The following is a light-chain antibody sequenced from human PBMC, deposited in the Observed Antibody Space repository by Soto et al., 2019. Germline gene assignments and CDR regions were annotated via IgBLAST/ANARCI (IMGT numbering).Light chain of an antibody. Sequence: QSALTQPASVSGSPGQSITISCTGTASDVGAYNYVSWYQQHPGKAPKLMIYAVSDRPSGVADRFSGSKSGDTASLAISGLQSEDEADYHCAAWDDSLNGVVFGGGTKLTVL. V-gene: IGLV2-14*01. CDR2: AVS. CDR1: ASDVGAYNY. CDR3: AAWDDSLNGVV. J-gene: IGLJ2*01.